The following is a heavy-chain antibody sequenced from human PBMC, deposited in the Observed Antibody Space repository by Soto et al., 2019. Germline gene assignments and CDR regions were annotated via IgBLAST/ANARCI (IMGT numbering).Heavy chain of an antibody. CDR1: GGSISSSNW. J-gene: IGHJ3*02. Sequence: SETLSLTCAVSGGSISSSNWWSWVRQPPGKGLEWIGEIYHSGSTNYNPSLKSRVTISVDKSKNQFSLKLSSVTAADTAVYYCARDLKDDYVWGSYRSGAFDIWGQGTMVTVSS. CDR3: ARDLKDDYVWGSYRSGAFDI. V-gene: IGHV4-4*02. CDR2: IYHSGST. D-gene: IGHD3-16*02.